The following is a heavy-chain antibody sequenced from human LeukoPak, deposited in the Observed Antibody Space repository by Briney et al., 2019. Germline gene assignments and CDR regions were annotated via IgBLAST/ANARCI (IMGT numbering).Heavy chain of an antibody. J-gene: IGHJ4*02. CDR3: ARDQGYDSSISQI. CDR2: IIPIFGTA. V-gene: IGHV1-69*13. Sequence: SVKVSCKSSGYTFNGYYMHWVRQAPGQGLEWMGGIIPIFGTANYAQKFQGRVTITADESTSTAYMGLSSLRSEDTAVYYCARDQGYDSSISQIWGQGTLVTVSS. D-gene: IGHD3-22*01. CDR1: GYTFNGYY.